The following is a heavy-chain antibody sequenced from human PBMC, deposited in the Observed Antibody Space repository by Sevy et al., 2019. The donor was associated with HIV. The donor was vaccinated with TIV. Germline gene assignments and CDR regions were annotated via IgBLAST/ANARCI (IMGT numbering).Heavy chain of an antibody. Sequence: SETLSLTCAVYGGSFSGYYWSWIRQPPGKGLEWIGEINHSGSTNYNPALNSRVTISVDTSKNQFSVKLSSVTAADTAVYYCARSIVVVPAAKFSYYYYYYYMDVWGKGTTVTVSS. D-gene: IGHD2-2*01. CDR3: ARSIVVVPAAKFSYYYYYYYMDV. CDR2: INHSGST. V-gene: IGHV4-34*01. J-gene: IGHJ6*03. CDR1: GGSFSGYY.